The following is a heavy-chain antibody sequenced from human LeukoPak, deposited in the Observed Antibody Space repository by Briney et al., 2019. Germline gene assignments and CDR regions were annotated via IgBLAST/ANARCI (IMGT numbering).Heavy chain of an antibody. D-gene: IGHD6-13*01. Sequence: PGGSLRLSCAASGFTFSSYSMNWVRQAPGKGLEWVSSISSSSSYIYYADSVKGRFTISRDNAKNSLYLQMNSLRAEDTAVYYCARVGYSSSWYDFQWSYYYYYCMDVWGKGTTVTVSS. CDR2: ISSSSSYI. J-gene: IGHJ6*03. CDR3: ARVGYSSSWYDFQWSYYYYYCMDV. V-gene: IGHV3-21*01. CDR1: GFTFSSYS.